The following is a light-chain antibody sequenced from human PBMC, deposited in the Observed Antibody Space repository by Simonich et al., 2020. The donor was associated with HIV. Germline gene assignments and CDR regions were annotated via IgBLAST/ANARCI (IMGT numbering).Light chain of an antibody. CDR3: QQYYNTPHT. Sequence: DIVMTQSPDSLAVSLGERATINCKSSQSILYSSNNKNYLACYQQKPRQPPKLLIYWASTRESGVPDRFSGSGSGTDFTLTISSLQAEDVAVYYFQQYYNTPHTFGQGTKLEIK. CDR2: WAS. CDR1: QSILYSSNNKNY. J-gene: IGKJ2*01. V-gene: IGKV4-1*01.